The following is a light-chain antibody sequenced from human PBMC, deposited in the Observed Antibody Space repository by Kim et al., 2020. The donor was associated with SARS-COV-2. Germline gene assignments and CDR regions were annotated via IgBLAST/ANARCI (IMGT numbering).Light chain of an antibody. CDR2: EVS. CDR3: SSYAGSNIVV. Sequence: GQSVTISCTGSSSDVGGHNYGSWYQQHPGKAHKSLIYEVSERPSGVTDRFSGSKSGNTASLTVSGLQSEDEADYYCSSYAGSNIVVFGGGTQLTVL. CDR1: SSDVGGHNY. J-gene: IGLJ2*01. V-gene: IGLV2-8*01.